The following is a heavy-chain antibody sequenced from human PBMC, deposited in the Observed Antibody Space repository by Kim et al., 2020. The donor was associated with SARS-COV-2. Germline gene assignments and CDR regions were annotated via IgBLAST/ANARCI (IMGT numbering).Heavy chain of an antibody. CDR1: GFTFSSYV. CDR3: AKDGPITMRPYYIDS. CDR2: ISGSGTST. V-gene: IGHV3-23*01. D-gene: IGHD3-3*01. J-gene: IGHJ4*02. Sequence: GGSLRLSCAASGFTFSSYVMTWVRQAPGKGLEWVSGISGSGTSTYYADSVKGRFTISRDNSKNTLHLQMNSLRAEDTAVYYCAKDGPITMRPYYIDSWGQGTLVTVSS.